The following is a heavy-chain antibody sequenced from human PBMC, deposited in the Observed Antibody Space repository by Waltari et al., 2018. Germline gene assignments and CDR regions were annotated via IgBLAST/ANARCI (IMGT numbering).Heavy chain of an antibody. Sequence: QVELVQSGGEVKKPGASVAVSCKASGYTFSNYGITWVRQAPGQGLEWMGWISVYNGHTHYAQNLQERVTMSTDTSSSTAYMELRSLRSDDTAVYYCARTHYDTLWGSYPNNWLDPWGQGTLVTVSS. CDR1: GYTFSNYG. CDR3: ARTHYDTLWGSYPNNWLDP. J-gene: IGHJ5*02. CDR2: ISVYNGHT. V-gene: IGHV1-18*01. D-gene: IGHD3-16*02.